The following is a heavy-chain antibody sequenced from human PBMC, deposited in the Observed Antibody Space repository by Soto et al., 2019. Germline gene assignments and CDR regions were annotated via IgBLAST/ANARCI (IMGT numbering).Heavy chain of an antibody. CDR2: IKQDGSEK. Sequence: VQLVESGGGLVQPGGSLRLSCAASGFTFSAYWMTWVRQAPGKGLEWVANIKQDGSEKNYVDAVKGRFTISRDNAKDSLYLQMNSLRAEDTAVYYCARDLLERGYYYYNMNVWGKGTTVTVSS. J-gene: IGHJ6*03. V-gene: IGHV3-7*01. CDR1: GFTFSAYW. D-gene: IGHD1-1*01. CDR3: ARDLLERGYYYYNMNV.